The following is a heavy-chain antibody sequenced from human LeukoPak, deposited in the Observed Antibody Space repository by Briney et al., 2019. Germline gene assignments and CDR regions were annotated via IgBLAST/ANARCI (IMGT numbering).Heavy chain of an antibody. V-gene: IGHV3-74*01. Sequence: SGGSLRLSCAASGYRFSSYWIHWIRQAPGKGLVWVSRIDTDGRTTNYADSVKGRFTIYRDDVQNTLFLQMNSLTVEDTAVYYCARDVAGARSYWGQGALVTVSS. D-gene: IGHD3-10*01. CDR3: ARDVAGARSY. CDR2: IDTDGRTT. CDR1: GYRFSSYW. J-gene: IGHJ4*02.